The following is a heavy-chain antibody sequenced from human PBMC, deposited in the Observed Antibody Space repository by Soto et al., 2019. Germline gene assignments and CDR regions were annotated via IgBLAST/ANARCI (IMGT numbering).Heavy chain of an antibody. CDR2: IKQDGSEK. Sequence: GVSLRLSCSASGFTFSSYAMSWVRQAPGKGLEWVANIKQDGSEKYYVDSVKGRFTISRDNAKNSLYLQMNSLRAEDTAVYYCARDSSGYAEVFDYWGQGNLVTVSS. D-gene: IGHD5-12*01. V-gene: IGHV3-7*01. CDR1: GFTFSSYA. J-gene: IGHJ4*02. CDR3: ARDSSGYAEVFDY.